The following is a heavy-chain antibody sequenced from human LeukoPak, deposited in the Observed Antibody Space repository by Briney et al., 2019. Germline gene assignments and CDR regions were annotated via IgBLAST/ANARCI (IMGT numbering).Heavy chain of an antibody. J-gene: IGHJ4*02. Sequence: GGSLRLSCAASGFTFSSYGMHWVRQAPGKGLEWVAVIWYDGSNKYYADSVKGRFTISRDNSKNTLYLQMNSLRAEDTAVYYCARDEGTITDSYNFDYWGQGTLVTVSS. CDR2: IWYDGSNK. CDR3: ARDEGTITDSYNFDY. CDR1: GFTFSSYG. V-gene: IGHV3-33*01. D-gene: IGHD3-9*01.